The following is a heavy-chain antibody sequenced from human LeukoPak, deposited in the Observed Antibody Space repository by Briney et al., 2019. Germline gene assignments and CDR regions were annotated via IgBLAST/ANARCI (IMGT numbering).Heavy chain of an antibody. D-gene: IGHD2-2*01. V-gene: IGHV3-7*01. CDR3: ATRRCSIAACRASSHHCMDF. Sequence: GGSLRLSCEASGFTFSTYWMTWVRQAPGKGLEWVANIRQDGSEGYYVDSVRGRFAVTRDNAKSSLYLQLNSLRAEDTAVYYCATRRCSIAACRASSHHCMDFWGKGTTVTVSS. CDR2: IRQDGSEG. CDR1: GFTFSTYW. J-gene: IGHJ6*03.